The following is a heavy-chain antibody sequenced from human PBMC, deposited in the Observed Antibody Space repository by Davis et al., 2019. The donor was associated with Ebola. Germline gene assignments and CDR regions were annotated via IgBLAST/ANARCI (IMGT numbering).Heavy chain of an antibody. V-gene: IGHV3-23*01. CDR1: GFSFSSYW. CDR3: AKDTSNVWFDV. J-gene: IGHJ3*01. D-gene: IGHD6-19*01. CDR2: ISGSGGST. Sequence: PGGSLRLSCAASGFSFSSYWMSWVRQAPGKGLEWVSAISGSGGSTYYADSVKGRFTISRDNSKNTLHLQMNSLRVEDTAIYYCAKDTSNVWFDVWGQGTMVTVSS.